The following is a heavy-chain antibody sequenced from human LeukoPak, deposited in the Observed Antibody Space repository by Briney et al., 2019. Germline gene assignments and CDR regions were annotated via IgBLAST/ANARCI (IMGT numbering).Heavy chain of an antibody. Sequence: SETLSLTCTVSGGSISSYYWSWIRQPPGKGLEWIGYIYYSGSTNYNPSLKSRVTISVDTSKNQFSLKLSSVTAADTAVYYCARALVDTAMVIFDYWGQGTLVTVPS. J-gene: IGHJ4*02. CDR2: IYYSGST. CDR3: ARALVDTAMVIFDY. CDR1: GGSISSYY. V-gene: IGHV4-59*01. D-gene: IGHD5-18*01.